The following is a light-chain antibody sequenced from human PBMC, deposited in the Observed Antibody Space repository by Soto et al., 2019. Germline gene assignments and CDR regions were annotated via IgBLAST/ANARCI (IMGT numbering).Light chain of an antibody. CDR3: QQYQSYWT. J-gene: IGKJ1*01. CDR2: DAS. Sequence: QRIESGCSRSGTEGDRGTITCRASQTIRSRLAWFQQKPGKAPKLLIYDASSLESGVPQRFSGSGSGKEFTLTISSLQTDDFSTYYCQQYQSYWTCGQGTQVEIK. V-gene: IGKV1-5*01. CDR1: QTIRSR.